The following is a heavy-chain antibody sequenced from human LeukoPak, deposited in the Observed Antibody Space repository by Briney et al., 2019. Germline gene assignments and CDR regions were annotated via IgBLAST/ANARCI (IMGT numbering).Heavy chain of an antibody. Sequence: SETLSLTCSVSGGSISSSSYYWGWIRRPPGKRLEWMASIYYSGTTHYNPSLKSRVTMSVDTSKNQFSLKLTAVTAADTAVYYCARQFHGSGYVDDLWGQGILVTVSS. CDR1: GGSISSSSYY. D-gene: IGHD5-12*01. V-gene: IGHV4-39*01. J-gene: IGHJ5*02. CDR3: ARQFHGSGYVDDL. CDR2: IYYSGTT.